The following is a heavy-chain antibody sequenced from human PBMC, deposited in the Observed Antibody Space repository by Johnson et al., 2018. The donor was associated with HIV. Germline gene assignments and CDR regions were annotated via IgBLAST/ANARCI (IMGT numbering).Heavy chain of an antibody. CDR1: GFTLSNNA. Sequence: QMLLVESGGGVVQPGRSLRLSCVASGFTLSNNAMHWVRQAPGKGLEWVAVISYDGSNKYYAHSVKGRFTISRDNARSTLYLQMNSLRPEDTAVYYCARDQTYYYDTSGYQGAFDIWGQGTMGSVSS. CDR3: ARDQTYYYDTSGYQGAFDI. D-gene: IGHD3-22*01. CDR2: ISYDGSNK. V-gene: IGHV3-30*04. J-gene: IGHJ3*02.